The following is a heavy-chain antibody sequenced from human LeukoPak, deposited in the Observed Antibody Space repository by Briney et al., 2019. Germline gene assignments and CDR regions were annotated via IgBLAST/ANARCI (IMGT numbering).Heavy chain of an antibody. Sequence: GGSLRLSCAASGFTFSSYSMNWVRQAPGKGLEWVSYISGSSATITYADSLKGRITISRDNAKNSLYLQMNSLREEDTAVDYCAGQSGGIVYWGLGTLVTVSA. V-gene: IGHV3-48*02. CDR1: GFTFSSYS. CDR3: AGQSGGIVY. CDR2: ISGSSATI. J-gene: IGHJ4*02. D-gene: IGHD3-10*01.